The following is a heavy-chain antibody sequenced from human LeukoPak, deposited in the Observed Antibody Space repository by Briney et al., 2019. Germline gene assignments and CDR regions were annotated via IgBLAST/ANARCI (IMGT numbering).Heavy chain of an antibody. CDR3: AGELHLALLN. CDR1: GFTFSSYG. D-gene: IGHD2-21*01. CDR2: ISYDGSNK. V-gene: IGHV3-30*03. Sequence: GRSLRLSCAASGFTFSSYGMHWVRQAPGKGLEWVAVISYDGSNKYYADSVKGRFTISRDNSKNTLYLQMDSLRADDTAVYFCAGELHLALLNWGQGTLVTVSS. J-gene: IGHJ4*02.